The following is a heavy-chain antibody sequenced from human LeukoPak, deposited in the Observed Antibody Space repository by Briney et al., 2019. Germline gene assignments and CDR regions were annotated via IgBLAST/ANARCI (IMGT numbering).Heavy chain of an antibody. CDR1: GYTFTGYY. CDR3: ARGGVCGGDCYLPYYMDV. D-gene: IGHD2-21*02. Sequence: ASVKVSCKASGYTFTGYYMHWVRQAPGQGLEWMGRINPNSGGTNYAQKFQGRVTMTRDTSISTAYMELSRLRSDDTAVYYCARGGVCGGDCYLPYYMDVWGKGTTVTVSS. CDR2: INPNSGGT. J-gene: IGHJ6*03. V-gene: IGHV1-2*06.